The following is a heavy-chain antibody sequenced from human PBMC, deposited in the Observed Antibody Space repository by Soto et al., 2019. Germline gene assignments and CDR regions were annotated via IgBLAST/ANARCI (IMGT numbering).Heavy chain of an antibody. Sequence: GESLKISCQGSGYDSTIYWITWVRQMPGKGLEWMGRIDPSDSQTNYSPSFQGHVTISADKSINTAYLQWRGLKASDTAIYYCARVGSSSIYWGQGTLVTVSS. D-gene: IGHD6-6*01. CDR3: ARVGSSSIY. V-gene: IGHV5-10-1*01. J-gene: IGHJ4*02. CDR1: GYDSTIYW. CDR2: IDPSDSQT.